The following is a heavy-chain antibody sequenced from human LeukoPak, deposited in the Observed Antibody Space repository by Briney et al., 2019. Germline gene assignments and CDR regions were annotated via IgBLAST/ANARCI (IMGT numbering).Heavy chain of an antibody. CDR1: GGPVRSDMSH. CDR3: ARNRGWYATDV. D-gene: IGHD6-19*01. Sequence: SETLSLTCSVSGGPVRSDMSHWSWIRQPPGKGLEWIGYVHYSGSANYNPSLESRVTMSLDHSKNQFSLDLTSVTSADTAVYYCARNRGWYATDVWGQGAAVTVSS. CDR2: VHYSGSA. J-gene: IGHJ6*02. V-gene: IGHV4-61*01.